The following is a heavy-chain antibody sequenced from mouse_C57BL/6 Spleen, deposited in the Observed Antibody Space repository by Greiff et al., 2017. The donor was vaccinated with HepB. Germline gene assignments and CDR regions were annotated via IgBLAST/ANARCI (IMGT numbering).Heavy chain of an antibody. CDR1: GFTFSDYY. CDR2: INYDGSST. V-gene: IGHV5-16*01. Sequence: EVMLVESEGGLVQPGSSMKLSCTASGFTFSDYYMAWVRQVPEKGLEWVANINYDGSSTYYLDSLKSRFIISRDNAKNILYLQMSSLKSEDTATYYCARWGSYAMDYWGQGTSVTVSS. CDR3: ARWGSYAMDY. J-gene: IGHJ4*01.